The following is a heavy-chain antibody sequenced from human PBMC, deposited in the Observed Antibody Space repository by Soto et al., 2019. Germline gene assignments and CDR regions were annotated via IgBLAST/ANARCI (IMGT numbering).Heavy chain of an antibody. V-gene: IGHV4-39*01. CDR3: ARRPSHLIYCGGDCPHFDY. Sequence: SETLSLTCTVSGGSISSSSYYWGWIRQPPGKGLEWIGSIYYSGSTYYNPSLKSRVTISVDTSKNKFSLKLSSVTAADTAVYYCARRPSHLIYCGGDCPHFDYWGQGTLVTVSS. J-gene: IGHJ4*02. D-gene: IGHD2-21*01. CDR1: GGSISSSSYY. CDR2: IYYSGST.